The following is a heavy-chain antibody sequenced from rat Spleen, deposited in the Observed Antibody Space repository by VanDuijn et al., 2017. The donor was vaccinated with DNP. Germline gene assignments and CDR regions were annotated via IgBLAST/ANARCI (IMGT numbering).Heavy chain of an antibody. CDR1: GFSLTSYN. J-gene: IGHJ3*01. Sequence: QVQLKESGPGLVQPSQTLSLTCTVSGFSLTSYNVHWVRQPTGKGLEWMGVIWTGGSTDYNSALKSRLSISRDTSKSQVFLKMNSLQTEDIATYYCARDTFDYWGQGTLVTVSS. CDR2: IWTGGST. CDR3: ARDTFDY. V-gene: IGHV2-30*01.